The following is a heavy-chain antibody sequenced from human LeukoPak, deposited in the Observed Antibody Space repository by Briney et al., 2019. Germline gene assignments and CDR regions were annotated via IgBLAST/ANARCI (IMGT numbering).Heavy chain of an antibody. V-gene: IGHV4-30-2*01. J-gene: IGHJ5*02. CDR1: GGSISSGGYS. Sequence: SETLSLTCAVSGGSISSGGYSWSWIRQPPGKGLEWIGYIYHSGSTYYNPSLKSRVTISVDRSKNQFSLKLSSVTAADTAVYYCDRLHCSSTSCYDWNGFDPWGQGTLVTVSS. D-gene: IGHD2-2*01. CDR2: IYHSGST. CDR3: DRLHCSSTSCYDWNGFDP.